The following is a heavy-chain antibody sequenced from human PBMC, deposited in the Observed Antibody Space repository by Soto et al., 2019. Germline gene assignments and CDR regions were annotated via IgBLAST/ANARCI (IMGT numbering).Heavy chain of an antibody. V-gene: IGHV3-23*01. D-gene: IGHD6-6*01. CDR1: GFTFSSYA. CDR3: AKVIRADSTSSNFYYYSGMDV. J-gene: IGHJ6*02. CDR2: ISGSGGST. Sequence: GGSLILSCAASGFTFSSYAMSWVRHAPGKGLAWVSGISGSGGSTNYADSVKGRFTISRDSSKDTLFLQMNSLRGEDTAIYYCAKVIRADSTSSNFYYYSGMDVWGQGTTVTSP.